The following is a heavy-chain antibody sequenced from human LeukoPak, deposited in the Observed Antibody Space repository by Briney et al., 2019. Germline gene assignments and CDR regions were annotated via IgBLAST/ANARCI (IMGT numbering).Heavy chain of an antibody. Sequence: SETLSLTCTVSGGSISSYYWSWFRQPPGKGLEWIGYIYPGGSTNYNPSLKSRVTISLDTSKNQLSLKLTSMTAVDTALYYCARGTEWLQNDWGQGTLVTVSS. D-gene: IGHD5-24*01. CDR3: ARGTEWLQND. J-gene: IGHJ4*02. CDR2: IYPGGST. CDR1: GGSISSYY. V-gene: IGHV4-59*01.